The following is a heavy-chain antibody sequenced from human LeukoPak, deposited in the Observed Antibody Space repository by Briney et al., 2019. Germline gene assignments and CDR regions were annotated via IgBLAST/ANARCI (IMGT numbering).Heavy chain of an antibody. V-gene: IGHV3-53*01. Sequence: GGSLRLSCAASGFTVSSNYMCWVRQAPGKGLEWVSVIYSGGSTYYADSVKGRFTISRDNSKNTLYLQMNSLRAEDTAVYYCASRLHTAMVVGYYGMDVWGQGTTVTVSS. J-gene: IGHJ6*02. CDR1: GFTVSSNY. CDR2: IYSGGST. CDR3: ASRLHTAMVVGYYGMDV. D-gene: IGHD5-18*01.